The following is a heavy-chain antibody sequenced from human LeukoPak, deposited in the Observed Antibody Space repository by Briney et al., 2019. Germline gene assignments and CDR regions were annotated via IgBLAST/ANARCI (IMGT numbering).Heavy chain of an antibody. D-gene: IGHD6-13*01. CDR2: IYPGDSDT. V-gene: IGHV5-51*01. CDR1: GYNFSNFW. CDR3: ARRAAHDWFDP. J-gene: IGHJ5*02. Sequence: GESLKISCKGSGYNFSNFWIAWVRQMPGKGLEWMGIIYPGDSDTRYSPSFQDQVTISADKSIGTAYLQWSSLKASDTAMYNCARRAAHDWFDPWGQGTLVTVSS.